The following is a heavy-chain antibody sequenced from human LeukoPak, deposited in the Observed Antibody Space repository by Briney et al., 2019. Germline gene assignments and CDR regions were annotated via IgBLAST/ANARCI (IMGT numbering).Heavy chain of an antibody. V-gene: IGHV4-59*01. J-gene: IGHJ6*02. CDR3: ARIRIEWELPGDYYYGMDV. D-gene: IGHD1-26*01. CDR2: IYYSGST. Sequence: SETLSLTCAVYGGSFSGYYWSWIRQPPGKGLEWIGYIYYSGSTNYNPSLKSRVTISVDTSKNQFSLKLSSVTAADTAVYYCARIRIEWELPGDYYYGMDVWGQGTTVTVSS. CDR1: GGSFSGYY.